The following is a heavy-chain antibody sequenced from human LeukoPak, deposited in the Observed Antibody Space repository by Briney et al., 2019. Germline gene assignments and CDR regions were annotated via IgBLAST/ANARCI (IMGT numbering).Heavy chain of an antibody. CDR2: ISAYNGNT. J-gene: IGHJ5*02. CDR3: ARDAPLTTVTTKRVQFDP. Sequence: ASVKVSCKASGYIFTSYGISWVRQAPGQGLEWMGWISAYNGNTNYAQKLQGRVTMTTDTSTSTAYMELRSLRFDDTAVYYCARDAPLTTVTTKRVQFDPWGQGTLVTVSS. CDR1: GYIFTSYG. V-gene: IGHV1-18*01. D-gene: IGHD4-17*01.